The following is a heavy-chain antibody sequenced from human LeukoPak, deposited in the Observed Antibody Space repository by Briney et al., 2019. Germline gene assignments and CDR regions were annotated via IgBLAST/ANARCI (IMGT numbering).Heavy chain of an antibody. J-gene: IGHJ6*03. CDR3: ARGPYSYGPRNYYYYYMDV. CDR2: IIPIFGTA. D-gene: IGHD5-18*01. V-gene: IGHV1-69*05. Sequence: SVKVSCKASGGTFSSYAISWVRQAPGQGLEWMGGIIPIFGTANYAQKFQGRVTITTDESTSTAYMELSSLRSEDTAVYYCARGPYSYGPRNYYYYYMDVWGKGTTVTVSS. CDR1: GGTFSSYA.